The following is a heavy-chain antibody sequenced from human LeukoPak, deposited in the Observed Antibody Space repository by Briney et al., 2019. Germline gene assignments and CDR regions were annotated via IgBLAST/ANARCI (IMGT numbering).Heavy chain of an antibody. CDR3: ARGASIRYYYYYYGMDV. Sequence: PSETLSLTCTVSGGSISSGDYYWSWIRQPPGKGLEWIGYIDYSGSTYYNPSLKSRVTISVDTSKNQFSLQLRSVTAAETAVYYCARGASIRYYYYYYGMDVWGQGTTVTVSS. CDR2: IDYSGST. CDR1: GGSISSGDYY. J-gene: IGHJ6*02. V-gene: IGHV4-30-4*01.